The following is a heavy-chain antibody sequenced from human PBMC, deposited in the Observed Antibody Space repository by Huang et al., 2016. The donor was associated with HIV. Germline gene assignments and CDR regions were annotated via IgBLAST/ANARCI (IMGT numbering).Heavy chain of an antibody. CDR1: GYTFSSNY. V-gene: IGHV1-46*01. D-gene: IGHD3-16*01. CDR3: ARSGGAYTDNWLDH. CDR2: INPGDNSK. J-gene: IGHJ5*02. Sequence: VQLVQSGAAEKKPGASVKVSCKASGYTFSSNYIHWVRQAPGLGFEWMGIINPGDNSKTFAPTFRGRLTMTRDPSTSTVYMELNSLTSHDTAVYYCARSGGAYTDNWLDHWGQGTLVTVSS.